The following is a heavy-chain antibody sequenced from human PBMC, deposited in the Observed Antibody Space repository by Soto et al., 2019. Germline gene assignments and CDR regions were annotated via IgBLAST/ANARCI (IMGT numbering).Heavy chain of an antibody. CDR2: MSHDGSST. CDR3: ARDPATSVRQQLDY. CDR1: GFIFNTYA. V-gene: IGHV3-30-3*01. Sequence: SLRLSCTTSGFIFNTYAMHWVRQAPGKGLEWVAVMSHDGSSTYYADSVKGRFTISRDNSKNTLYLQMNSLRAEDTAVYYCARDPATSVRQQLDYWGQGTLVTVSS. D-gene: IGHD6-13*01. J-gene: IGHJ4*02.